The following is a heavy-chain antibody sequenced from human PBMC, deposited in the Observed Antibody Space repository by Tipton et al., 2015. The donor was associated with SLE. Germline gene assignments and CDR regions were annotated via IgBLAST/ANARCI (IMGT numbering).Heavy chain of an antibody. J-gene: IGHJ3*02. CDR1: GFTVSSNY. V-gene: IGHV3-53*05. Sequence: GSLRLSCAASGFTVSSNYMSWVRQAPGKGLEWVSVIYSSGSTDYADSVKGRFTISRDKSKNTLFLQMNSLRIEDTAVYYCSRDGRRFLEWSDAFDIWGQGTMVTVSS. CDR2: IYSSGST. CDR3: SRDGRRFLEWSDAFDI. D-gene: IGHD3-3*01.